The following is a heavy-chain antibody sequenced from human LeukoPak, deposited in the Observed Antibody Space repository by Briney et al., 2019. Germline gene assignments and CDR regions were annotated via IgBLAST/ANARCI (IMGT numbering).Heavy chain of an antibody. D-gene: IGHD3-3*01. CDR2: IYYSGST. CDR1: GGSISSYY. V-gene: IGHV4-59*12. J-gene: IGHJ3*02. CDR3: ARGVGLRSDFDI. Sequence: NTSETLSLTCTVSGGSISSYYWSWIRQPPGKGLEWIGYIYYSGSTNYNPSLKSRVTISVDTSKNQFSLKVSSVTAADTAVYYCARGVGLRSDFDIWGQGTMVTVSS.